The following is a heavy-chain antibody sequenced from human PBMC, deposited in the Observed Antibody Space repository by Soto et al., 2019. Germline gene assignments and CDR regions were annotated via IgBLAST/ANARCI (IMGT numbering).Heavy chain of an antibody. D-gene: IGHD6-19*01. Sequence: PSEILSLTCTVSGCSISSSSYYWGWIRQPPGKGLEWIGSIYYSGSTYYSPSLKSRVTISVDTSKNQLSLQLRSVTAADTAVYFCSPQVSSGWYHDNWGQGTLVTVSS. CDR3: SPQVSSGWYHDN. CDR1: GCSISSSSYY. J-gene: IGHJ4*02. V-gene: IGHV4-39*01. CDR2: IYYSGST.